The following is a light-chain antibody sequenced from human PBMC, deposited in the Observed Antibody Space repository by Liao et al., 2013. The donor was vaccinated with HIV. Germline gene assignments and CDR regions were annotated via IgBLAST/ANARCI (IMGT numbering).Light chain of an antibody. CDR1: NIGTKA. CDR2: YDS. J-gene: IGLJ3*02. V-gene: IGLV3-21*01. CDR3: QSWDSSTAV. Sequence: SYELTQPPSVSATPGGTATISCGGSNIGTKAVHWYQQKPGQAPVVLIFYDSDRPSGIPERFSGSNSGNTATLTISGTQPMDEADYYCQSWDSSTAVFGGGTKLTVL.